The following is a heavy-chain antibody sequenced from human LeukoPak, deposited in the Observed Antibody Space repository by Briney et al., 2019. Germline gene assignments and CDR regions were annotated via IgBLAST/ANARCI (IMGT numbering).Heavy chain of an antibody. D-gene: IGHD3-10*01. V-gene: IGHV4-39*07. CDR3: ARTGDHYYYMDV. CDR1: GGSISSSSYY. Sequence: SETLSLTCTVSGGSISSSSYYWGWIRQPPGKGLEWIGSIYYSGGTYYNPSLKSRVTISVDTSKNQFSLKLSSVTAADTAVYYCARTGDHYYYMDVWGKGTTVTVSS. CDR2: IYYSGGT. J-gene: IGHJ6*03.